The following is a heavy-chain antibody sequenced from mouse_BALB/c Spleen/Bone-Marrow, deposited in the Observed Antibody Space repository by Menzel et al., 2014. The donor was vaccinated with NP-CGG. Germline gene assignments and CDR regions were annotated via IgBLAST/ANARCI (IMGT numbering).Heavy chain of an antibody. J-gene: IGHJ2*01. CDR1: GYTLNNSW. D-gene: IGHD1-1*01. CDR3: ARGDFITFFDY. CDR2: IDPSNSET. V-gene: IGHV1S127*01. Sequence: VQLQQSGPELVRPGAAMKMSCKASGYTLNNSWMHWVKQRPGQGLEWIGMIDPSNSETRLNQKFKDKATLNVDTSSTTAYMQISSLTSEDAAVYYCARGDFITFFDYWGQGTTLTVSS.